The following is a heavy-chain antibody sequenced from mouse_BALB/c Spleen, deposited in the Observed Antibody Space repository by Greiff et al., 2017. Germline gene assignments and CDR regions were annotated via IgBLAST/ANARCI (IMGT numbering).Heavy chain of an antibody. J-gene: IGHJ4*01. CDR2: INPSNGRT. CDR3: ARFGGLYYAMDY. CDR1: GYTFTSYW. V-gene: IGHV1S81*02. D-gene: IGHD3-3*01. Sequence: QVQLQQPGAELVKPGASVKLSCKASGYTFTSYWMHWVKQRPGQGLEWIGEINPSNGRTNYNEKFKSKATLTVDKSSSTAYMQLSSLTSEDSAVYYCARFGGLYYAMDYWGQGTSVTVSS.